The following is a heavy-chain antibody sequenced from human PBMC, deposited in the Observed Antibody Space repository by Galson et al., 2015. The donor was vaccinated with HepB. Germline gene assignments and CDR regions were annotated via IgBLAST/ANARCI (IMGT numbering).Heavy chain of an antibody. D-gene: IGHD1-20*01. CDR3: ARHRLPITGTVDNWFDP. J-gene: IGHJ5*02. CDR1: GYSFTSYW. V-gene: IGHV5-10-1*01. Sequence: QSGAEVKKPGESLRISCKGSGYSFTSYWISWVRQMPGKGLEWMGRIDPSDSYTNYSPSFQGHVTISADKSISTAYLQWSSLKASDTAMYYCARHRLPITGTVDNWFDPWGQGTLVTVSS. CDR2: IDPSDSYT.